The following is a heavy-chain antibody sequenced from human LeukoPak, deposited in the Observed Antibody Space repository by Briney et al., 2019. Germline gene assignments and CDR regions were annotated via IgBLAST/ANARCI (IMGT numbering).Heavy chain of an antibody. CDR1: GFTFSSYS. V-gene: IGHV3-21*01. D-gene: IGHD1-26*01. J-gene: IGHJ4*02. Sequence: GGSLRLSCAASGFTFSSYSMNWVRQAPGKGLEWVSCISNSSSYIYYADSVKGRFTISRDNAKNSLYLQMNSLRAEDTAVYYCARERGASSDYWGQGTLVTVSS. CDR2: ISNSSSYI. CDR3: ARERGASSDY.